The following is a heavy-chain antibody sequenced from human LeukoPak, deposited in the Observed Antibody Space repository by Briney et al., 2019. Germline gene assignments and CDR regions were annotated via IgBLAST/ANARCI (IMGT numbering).Heavy chain of an antibody. Sequence: ASLKVSCKVSGYTPSELSMHWVRPTPGKGLERRGGFDPEVGETIYAQKFQGRVTMTEDTSTDTAYMELSSLRSEDTAVYYCATGGVAAMPDYWGQGTLVTDCS. V-gene: IGHV1-24*01. CDR1: GYTPSELS. D-gene: IGHD2-2*01. J-gene: IGHJ4*02. CDR3: ATGGVAAMPDY. CDR2: FDPEVGET.